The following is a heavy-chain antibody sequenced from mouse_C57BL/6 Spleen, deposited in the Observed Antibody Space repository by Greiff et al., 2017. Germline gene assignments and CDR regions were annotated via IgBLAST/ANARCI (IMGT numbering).Heavy chain of an antibody. J-gene: IGHJ2*01. CDR3: ARRGPLFHFDY. D-gene: IGHD2-3*01. CDR2: IHPNSGST. Sequence: VQLQQPGAELVKPGASVKLSCKASGYTFTSYWMHWVKQRPGQGLEWIGMIHPNSGSTNYNEKFKSKATLTVDKSSSTAYMQLSSLTSEDSAVYYCARRGPLFHFDYWGQGTTLTVSS. V-gene: IGHV1-64*01. CDR1: GYTFTSYW.